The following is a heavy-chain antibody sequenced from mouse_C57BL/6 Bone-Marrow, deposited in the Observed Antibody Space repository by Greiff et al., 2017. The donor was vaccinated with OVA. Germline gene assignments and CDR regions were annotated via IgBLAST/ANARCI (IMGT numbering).Heavy chain of an antibody. Sequence: EVQLQQSGPELVKPGASVKISCKASGYTFTDYYMNWVKQRHGKSLEWIGDINPNHGGTSYNQKFKGKAPLTVDKSSSTAYMEIRSLTSEDSAVYYCARNYDYHWYCDVWGTGTTVTVSS. D-gene: IGHD2-4*01. CDR1: GYTFTDYY. CDR3: ARNYDYHWYCDV. CDR2: INPNHGGT. J-gene: IGHJ1*03. V-gene: IGHV1-26*01.